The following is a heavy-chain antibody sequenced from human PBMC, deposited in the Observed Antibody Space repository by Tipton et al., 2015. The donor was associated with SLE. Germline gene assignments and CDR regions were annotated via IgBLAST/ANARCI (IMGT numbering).Heavy chain of an antibody. Sequence: TLSLTCSVSNSSISSYYWSWVRQPPGKGLEWIGYSHYSGNTNYNVSLRSRVTITVDMSKRQFSLRLSSVTAADTAVYYCARVVYSFSDAFDIWGQGTLVTVSS. J-gene: IGHJ3*02. V-gene: IGHV4-59*08. CDR3: ARVVYSFSDAFDI. D-gene: IGHD6-13*01. CDR2: SHYSGNT. CDR1: NSSISSYY.